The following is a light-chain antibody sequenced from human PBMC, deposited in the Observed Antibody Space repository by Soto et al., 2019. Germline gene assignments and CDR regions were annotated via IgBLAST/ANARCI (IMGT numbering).Light chain of an antibody. CDR2: ETS. CDR1: QTISNR. J-gene: IGKJ2*01. Sequence: IQMTQSPSRLSASVGDRVTITCQASQTISNRVAWYQHQPGKPPRLLIYETSTLQIGVPSRFRGSGSGTEFTLTISSLQPGDSESYYCQQYDMYSYTFAQGTKLEIK. CDR3: QQYDMYSYT. V-gene: IGKV1-5*03.